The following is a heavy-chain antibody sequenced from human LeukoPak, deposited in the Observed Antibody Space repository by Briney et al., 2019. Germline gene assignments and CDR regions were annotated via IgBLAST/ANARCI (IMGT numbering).Heavy chain of an antibody. J-gene: IGHJ4*02. Sequence: GGSLRLSCAASGFTFSSYSMNWVRQAPGKGLEWVSYISSSSSTIYYADSVKGRFTISRDNAKNSLYLQMNSLRDEDTAVYYCASALFDYGDYDADAEYYFDYWGQGTLVTVSS. V-gene: IGHV3-48*02. CDR2: ISSSSSTI. CDR3: ASALFDYGDYDADAEYYFDY. D-gene: IGHD4-17*01. CDR1: GFTFSSYS.